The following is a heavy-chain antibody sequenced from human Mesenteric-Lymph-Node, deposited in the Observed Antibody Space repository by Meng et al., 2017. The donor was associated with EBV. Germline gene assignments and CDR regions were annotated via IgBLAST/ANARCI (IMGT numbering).Heavy chain of an antibody. Sequence: QVQLQESGPGLVKPSGSLPLTCAVSGGSISSTNWWSWVRQPPGKGLEWIGEIYHSGSTNYNPSLKSRVTISLDKSKNQFSLKLSSVTAADTAVYYCARVDYYDSSSLFDPWGQGTLVTVSS. D-gene: IGHD3-22*01. CDR2: IYHSGST. CDR1: GGSISSTNW. V-gene: IGHV4-4*02. J-gene: IGHJ5*02. CDR3: ARVDYYDSSSLFDP.